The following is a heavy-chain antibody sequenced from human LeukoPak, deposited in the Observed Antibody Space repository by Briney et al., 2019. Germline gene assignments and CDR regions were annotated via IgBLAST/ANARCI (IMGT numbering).Heavy chain of an antibody. CDR3: ARGGIVGATWDYYFDY. V-gene: IGHV4-59*11. CDR1: GDSMSNHY. Sequence: SETLSLTCTVSGDSMSNHYWSWIRQPPGKGLEWIAYIHYKGDTSYNPSLTSRASISLDTSKKQLSLKVTSVTAADTAVYYCARGGIVGATWDYYFDYWGQGTLVTVSS. CDR2: IHYKGDT. J-gene: IGHJ4*02. D-gene: IGHD1-26*01.